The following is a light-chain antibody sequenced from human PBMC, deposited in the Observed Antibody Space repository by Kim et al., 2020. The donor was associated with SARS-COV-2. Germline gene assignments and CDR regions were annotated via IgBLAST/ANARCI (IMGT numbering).Light chain of an antibody. V-gene: IGKV3-11*01. J-gene: IGKJ4*01. CDR2: DAA. Sequence: PGESATLSGRASHNIDISLAWYQQTPGQAPRLLIYDAAVRAAGIPDKFSGSGSGTDFTLTIGSLAPEDFAIYYCQQRGSWPPALTVGGGTKVDIK. CDR1: HNIDIS. CDR3: QQRGSWPPALT.